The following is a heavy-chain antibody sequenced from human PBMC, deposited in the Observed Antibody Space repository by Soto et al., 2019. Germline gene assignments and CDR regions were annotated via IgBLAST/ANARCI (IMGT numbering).Heavy chain of an antibody. D-gene: IGHD2-15*01. V-gene: IGHV3-11*01. J-gene: IGHJ3*02. CDR1: GFTFSDYY. Sequence: PGGSLRLSCAASGFTFSDYYMSWIRQAPGKGLEWVSYISSSGSTIYYADSVKGRFTISRDNAKNSLYLQMNSLRAEDSAVYYCARDGHYCSGGSCYSPRNDAFDIWGQGTMVTVSS. CDR2: ISSSGSTI. CDR3: ARDGHYCSGGSCYSPRNDAFDI.